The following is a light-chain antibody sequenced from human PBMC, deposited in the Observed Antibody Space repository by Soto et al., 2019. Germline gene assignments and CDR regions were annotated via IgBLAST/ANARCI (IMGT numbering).Light chain of an antibody. CDR2: GAS. CDR1: ETVATN. V-gene: IGKV3-15*01. CDR3: QQYFEWPPMT. Sequence: VMTQSPATLSVSPGERATLSCWASETVATNLAWYQQKPGQAPRLLISGASTRAAGISDRFRGSGSGTEFTLTISSLRSADSAIYYCQQYFEWPPMTVEQGTKVEI. J-gene: IGKJ1*01.